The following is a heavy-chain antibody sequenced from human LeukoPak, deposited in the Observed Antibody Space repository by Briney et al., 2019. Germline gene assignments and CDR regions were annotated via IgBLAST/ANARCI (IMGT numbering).Heavy chain of an antibody. Sequence: ASVKVSCKASGYTFTSYYMHWVRQAPGQGLEWMGIINPSGGSTSYAQKFQGRVTMTRDTSTSTVYVELSSLRSEDTAVYYCARSPPLTAGHEGSSDARPYYYYGMDVWGQGTTVTVSS. CDR2: INPSGGST. J-gene: IGHJ6*02. D-gene: IGHD1-26*01. V-gene: IGHV1-46*01. CDR1: GYTFTSYY. CDR3: ARSPPLTAGHEGSSDARPYYYYGMDV.